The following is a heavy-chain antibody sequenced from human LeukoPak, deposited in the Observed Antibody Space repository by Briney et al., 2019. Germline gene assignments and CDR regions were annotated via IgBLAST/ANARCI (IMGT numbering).Heavy chain of an antibody. V-gene: IGHV1-69*04. CDR2: IIPILGIA. D-gene: IGHD1-26*01. J-gene: IGHJ5*02. CDR3: ASSEGWQLVVWLDP. CDR1: GGTFTSYA. Sequence: GASVKVSCKASGGTFTSYAISWVRQAPGQGLEWMGRIIPILGIANYAQKFQGRVTITADKSTSTAYMELSSLRSEDPAVYYYASSEGWQLVVWLDPWGRETLVTV.